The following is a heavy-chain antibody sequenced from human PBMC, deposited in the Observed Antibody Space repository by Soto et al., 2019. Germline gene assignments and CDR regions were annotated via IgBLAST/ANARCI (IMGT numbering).Heavy chain of an antibody. CDR3: ARAAYTDIVVVVAARDAFDI. D-gene: IGHD2-15*01. V-gene: IGHV4-34*01. CDR2: INHSGST. CDR1: GGSYSGYY. Sequence: QVQLQQWGAGLLKPSETLSLTCAVYGGSYSGYYWSWIRQPPGKELEWIGEINHSGSTNYNPSLKSRVTISVDTSKNQFSLKLSSVTAADTAVYYCARAAYTDIVVVVAARDAFDIWGQGTMVTVSS. J-gene: IGHJ3*02.